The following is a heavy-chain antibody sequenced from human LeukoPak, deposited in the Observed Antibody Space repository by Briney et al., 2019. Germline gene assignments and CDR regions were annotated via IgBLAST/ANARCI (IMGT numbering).Heavy chain of an antibody. J-gene: IGHJ6*02. CDR2: IYYSGST. CDR3: ARDGYGAERGGRGMDV. CDR1: GGSISSYY. Sequence: PSETLSLTCTVSGGSISSYYWSWIRQPPGKGLEWIGYIYYSGSTNYNPSLKSRVTISVDTSKNQFSLKLSSVTAADTAVYYCARDGYGAERGGRGMDVWGQGTTVTVSS. V-gene: IGHV4-59*01. D-gene: IGHD3-16*01.